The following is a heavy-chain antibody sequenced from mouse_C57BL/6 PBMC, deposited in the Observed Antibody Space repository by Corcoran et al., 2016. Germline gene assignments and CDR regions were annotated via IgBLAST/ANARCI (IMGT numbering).Heavy chain of an antibody. CDR1: GYAFSSYW. CDR2: IYPGDGDT. V-gene: IGHV1-80*01. Sequence: QVQLQQSGAELVKPGASVKISCKASGYAFSSYWMNWVKQRPGKGLEWIGQIYPGDGDTNYNGKFKGKATLTADKSSSTAYMQLSSLTSEDSAVYFCARRGSRHYFDYWGQGTTLTVSS. D-gene: IGHD1-1*01. CDR3: ARRGSRHYFDY. J-gene: IGHJ2*01.